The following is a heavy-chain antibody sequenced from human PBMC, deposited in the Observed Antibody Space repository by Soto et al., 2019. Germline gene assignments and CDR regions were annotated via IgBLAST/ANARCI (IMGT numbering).Heavy chain of an antibody. CDR1: GFSFSDHY. J-gene: IGHJ4*02. D-gene: IGHD6-19*01. CDR2: ISGSSRYT. Sequence: GGSLRLSCAASGFSFSDHYMNWIRQAPGKGLEWVSYISGSSRYTNFADSVKGRFTISRDNAKNSLYLQMNSSRAEDTAAHYCARHSSGWHSSGYSGQGPPVTVSS. V-gene: IGHV3-11*06. CDR3: ARHSSGWHSSGY.